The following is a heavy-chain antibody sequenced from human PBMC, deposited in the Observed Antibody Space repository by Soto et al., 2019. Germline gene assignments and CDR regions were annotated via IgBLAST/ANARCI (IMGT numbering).Heavy chain of an antibody. V-gene: IGHV3-48*02. CDR1: GFTFSSYS. D-gene: IGHD1-1*01. Sequence: EVQLVESGGGLVQPGGSLRLSCAASGFTFSSYSMNWVRQAPGKGLEWVSYISSSSSTIYYADSVKGRFTISRDNAKNSLYLQMNSLRDEDTAVDYGASELAALTGFDPWGQGTLVTVSS. J-gene: IGHJ5*02. CDR2: ISSSSSTI. CDR3: ASELAALTGFDP.